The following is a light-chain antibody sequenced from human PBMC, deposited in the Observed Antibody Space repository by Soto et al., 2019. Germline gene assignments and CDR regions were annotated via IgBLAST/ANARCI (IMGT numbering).Light chain of an antibody. Sequence: DIQMTQSPSSLSASVGARVPITCRASQSISSYLNWYQQKPGKAPKLLIYAASSLQSGVPSRFSGSGSGTDFTLTISSLQPEDFATYYCQQSYSTPQKTFGQGTKVDIK. J-gene: IGKJ1*01. V-gene: IGKV1-39*01. CDR2: AAS. CDR3: QQSYSTPQKT. CDR1: QSISSY.